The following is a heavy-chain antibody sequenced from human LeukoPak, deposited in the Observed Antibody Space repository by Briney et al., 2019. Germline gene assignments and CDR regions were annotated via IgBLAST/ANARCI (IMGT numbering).Heavy chain of an antibody. CDR2: IYTGGSA. V-gene: IGHV3-66*02. Sequence: GGSLRLSRAASGFTVSSNYMSWVRQAPGNGLEWVSIIYTGGSAYYADSVKGRFTISRDNSKNTVSLQMNSLRVVDTAVYYCASGVVISFFDYWGQGTLVTVSS. J-gene: IGHJ4*02. CDR1: GFTVSSNY. D-gene: IGHD3-3*01. CDR3: ASGVVISFFDY.